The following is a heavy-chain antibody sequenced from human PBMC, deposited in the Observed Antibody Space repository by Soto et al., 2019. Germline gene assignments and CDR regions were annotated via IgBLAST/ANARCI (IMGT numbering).Heavy chain of an antibody. CDR3: ARWDGYGDV. Sequence: GSLRLSCAASGFSFSTYSMAWVRQTPGKGLAWVSGLSGGGSNTFYADSVQGRFTISVDNSKNTVYLQMNSLRVEDTAVYYCARWDGYGDVWGQGTLVTVSS. J-gene: IGHJ4*02. D-gene: IGHD4-17*01. CDR1: GFSFSTYS. V-gene: IGHV3-23*01. CDR2: LSGGGSNT.